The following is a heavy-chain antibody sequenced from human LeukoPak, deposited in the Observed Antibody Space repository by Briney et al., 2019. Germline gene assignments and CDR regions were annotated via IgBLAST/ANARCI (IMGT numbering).Heavy chain of an antibody. J-gene: IGHJ5*02. V-gene: IGHV3-33*01. Sequence: GGSLRLSCAASGFTFSSCGMHWVRQAPGKGLEWVAVIWYGGSTKYYADSVKGRFTISRDNSKNTLYLQMNSLRAEDTAVYYCARDVSGYGPFDPWGQGTLVTVSS. D-gene: IGHD5-12*01. CDR1: GFTFSSCG. CDR3: ARDVSGYGPFDP. CDR2: IWYGGSTK.